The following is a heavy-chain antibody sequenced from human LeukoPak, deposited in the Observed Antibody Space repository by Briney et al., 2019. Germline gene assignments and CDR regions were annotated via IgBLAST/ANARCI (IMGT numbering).Heavy chain of an antibody. J-gene: IGHJ4*02. CDR1: GYTFNSYY. CDR2: INPNGGST. D-gene: IGHD2-15*01. V-gene: IGHV1-46*02. Sequence: GASVKVACKASGYTFNSYYMHWVRQAPGQGLEWMGIINPNGGSTSYAQKFQGRVTVTRDTSTSTVYMDLSSLRSEDTAVYYCVSELQGGLVDYWGQGTLITVSS. CDR3: VSELQGGLVDY.